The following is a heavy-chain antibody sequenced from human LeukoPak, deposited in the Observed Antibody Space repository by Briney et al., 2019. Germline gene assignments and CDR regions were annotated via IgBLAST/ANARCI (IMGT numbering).Heavy chain of an antibody. Sequence: ASVKVSCKASGYTFTSYGISWVRQAPGQGLEWMGWISAYNGNTNYAQKLQGRVTMTTDTSTSTAYMELRSLRSDDTAVYYCARENYYDSSGYYYASWFDPWGQGTLVTVSS. CDR3: ARENYYDSSGYYYASWFDP. D-gene: IGHD3-22*01. J-gene: IGHJ5*02. CDR1: GYTFTSYG. V-gene: IGHV1-18*01. CDR2: ISAYNGNT.